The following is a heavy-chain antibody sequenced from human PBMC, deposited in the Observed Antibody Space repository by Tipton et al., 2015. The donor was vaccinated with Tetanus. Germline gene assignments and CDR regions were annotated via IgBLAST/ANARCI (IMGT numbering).Heavy chain of an antibody. J-gene: IGHJ6*02. CDR3: ARDDIVVVPAATNYYYYYGMDV. V-gene: IGHV3-30*03. D-gene: IGHD2-2*01. CDR1: GFTFNSSG. CDR2: ISYDGSNK. Sequence: SLRLSCAASGFTFNSSGMHWVRQAPGKGLEWVAVISYDGSNKYYADSVKGRFTISRDNSKNTLYLQMNSLRAEDTAVYYCARDDIVVVPAATNYYYYYGMDVWGQGTTVTVSS.